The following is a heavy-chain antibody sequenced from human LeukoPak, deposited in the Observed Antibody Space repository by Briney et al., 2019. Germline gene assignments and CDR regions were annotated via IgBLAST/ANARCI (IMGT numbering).Heavy chain of an antibody. J-gene: IGHJ4*02. CDR2: INPNSGGT. D-gene: IGHD6-13*01. CDR1: GYTFTGYY. V-gene: IGHV1-2*02. Sequence: ASVKVSCKASGYTFTGYYMHWVRQAPGQGLEWMGWINPNSGGTNYAQKFQGRVTMTRDTSISTAYMELSRLRSDDTAVYYCARPEGYSSSWYDYWGQGTLVTVSS. CDR3: ARPEGYSSSWYDY.